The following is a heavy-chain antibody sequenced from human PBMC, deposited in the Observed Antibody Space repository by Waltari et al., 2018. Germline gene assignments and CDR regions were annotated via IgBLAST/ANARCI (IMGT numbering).Heavy chain of an antibody. J-gene: IGHJ4*02. D-gene: IGHD3-3*01. CDR3: ARVGNFWSGYYNFDY. CDR2: IYSGGST. CDR1: GFTVSSNY. Sequence: EAQLVETGGGLIQPGGSLRLSCAASGFTVSSNYMSWVRQAPGKGLEWVSVIYSGGSTYYADSVKGRFTISRDNSKNTLYLQMNSLRAEDTAVYYCARVGNFWSGYYNFDYWGQGTLVTVSS. V-gene: IGHV3-53*02.